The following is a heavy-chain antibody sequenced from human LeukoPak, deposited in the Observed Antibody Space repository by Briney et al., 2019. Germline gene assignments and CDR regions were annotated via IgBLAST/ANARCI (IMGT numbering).Heavy chain of an antibody. CDR1: GGSISSYY. CDR2: IDTSGST. Sequence: SETLSHTCTVSGGSISSYYLSWIRQPAAKGLEWIGRIDTSGSTNYNPSLKSRVTMSVDTSKNQFSLKLSSVTAADTAVYYCARAYYYDSSGYSGYYYMDVWGKGTTVTISS. J-gene: IGHJ6*03. CDR3: ARAYYYDSSGYSGYYYMDV. V-gene: IGHV4-4*07. D-gene: IGHD3-22*01.